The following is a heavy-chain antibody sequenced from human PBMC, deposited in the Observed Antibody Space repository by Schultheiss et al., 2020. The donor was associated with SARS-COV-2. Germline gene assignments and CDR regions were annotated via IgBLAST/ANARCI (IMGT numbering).Heavy chain of an antibody. CDR3: ARGNYVINWFAP. CDR2: IDHRGTT. V-gene: IGHV4-4*02. D-gene: IGHD1-7*01. J-gene: IGHJ5*02. CDR1: GGSISSSNW. Sequence: GSLRLSCAVSGGSISSSNWWSWVRQPPGKGLEWIGEIDHRGTTTYNPSLMNRVTMSIDKSNNHFSLNLKSVTAADTAIYYCARGNYVINWFAPWGRGMLVTVSS.